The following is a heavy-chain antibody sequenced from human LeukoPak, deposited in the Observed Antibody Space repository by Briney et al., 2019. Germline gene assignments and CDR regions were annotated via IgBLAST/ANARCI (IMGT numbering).Heavy chain of an antibody. J-gene: IGHJ4*02. CDR2: IYPGDSDT. D-gene: IGHD4-23*01. Sequence: GESLKISCKGSGYSFTSYWIGWVRQMPGKGLEWMGIIYPGDSDTRYSPSFQGQVTISADKSISTAYLQWSSLKASDTAMYYCARHEVDGGNEFLVDYWGQGTLVTVSS. CDR1: GYSFTSYW. V-gene: IGHV5-51*01. CDR3: ARHEVDGGNEFLVDY.